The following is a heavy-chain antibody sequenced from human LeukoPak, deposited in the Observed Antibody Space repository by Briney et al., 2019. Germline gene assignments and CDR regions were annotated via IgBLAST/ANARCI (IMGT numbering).Heavy chain of an antibody. Sequence: PSETLSLSCAVSGGSISGSSQHWGWIRQPPGKGLEWIASISSSGSTNYNPSLQSRATMSVDTSKNQFSLRLSSVTAADTAVYYCARRYCTTTNWYYFGYWGQGTLVTVSS. CDR3: ARRYCTTTNWYYFGY. V-gene: IGHV4-39*01. D-gene: IGHD2-2*01. J-gene: IGHJ4*02. CDR2: ISSSGST. CDR1: GGSISGSSQH.